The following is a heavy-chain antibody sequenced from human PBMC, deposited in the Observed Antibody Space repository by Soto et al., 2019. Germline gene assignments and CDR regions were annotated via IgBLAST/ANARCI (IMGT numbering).Heavy chain of an antibody. CDR1: GFSFSTYA. CDR3: TRATFDV. CDR2: IWFDGVKE. J-gene: IGHJ6*02. Sequence: SLRLSCAVSGFSFSTYAMHWVRQAPGKGLEWLAIIWFDGVKEYYAESVRGRFTISIDNSKNTVFLQMDTVGAEDSALYYCTRATFDVWGQGTTVTVS. V-gene: IGHV3-33*01.